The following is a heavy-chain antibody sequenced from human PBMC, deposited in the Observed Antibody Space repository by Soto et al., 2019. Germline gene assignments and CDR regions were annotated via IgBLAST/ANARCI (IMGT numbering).Heavy chain of an antibody. D-gene: IGHD6-19*01. V-gene: IGHV1-46*01. CDR2: INPSGGST. J-gene: IGHJ4*02. Sequence: QVQLVQSGAEVKKPGASVKVSCKASGYTFTSYYMHWVRQAPGQGLEWMGIINPSGGSTSYAQKFHGRVTMTRDTSTSTVYQELSSLRSEDTAVYYCAREGGKGIAVAGGDYWGQGTLVTVSS. CDR3: AREGGKGIAVAGGDY. CDR1: GYTFTSYY.